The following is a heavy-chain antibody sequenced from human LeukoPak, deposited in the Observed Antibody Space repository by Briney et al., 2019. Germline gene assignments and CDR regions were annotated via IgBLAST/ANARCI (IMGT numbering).Heavy chain of an antibody. J-gene: IGHJ4*02. D-gene: IGHD5-12*01. Sequence: SQTLSLTCTVSGGSISSGGYYWSWIRQHPGKGLEWIGYIYYSGSIYYNPSLKSRVTISVDTSKNQFSLKLSSVTAADTAVYYCASGYSGYADYWGQGTLVTVSS. CDR1: GGSISSGGYY. CDR2: IYYSGSI. V-gene: IGHV4-31*03. CDR3: ASGYSGYADY.